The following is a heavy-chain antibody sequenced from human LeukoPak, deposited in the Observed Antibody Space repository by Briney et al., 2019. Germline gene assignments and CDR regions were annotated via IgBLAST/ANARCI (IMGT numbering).Heavy chain of an antibody. CDR3: IRALSGSEDY. J-gene: IGHJ4*02. CDR2: TNSDETTI. CDR1: GFTFSRHW. Sequence: GGSLRLSCAASGFTFSRHWMHWVRQAPGKGLVWVSRTNSDETTIDYADSVKGRFTISRDNVKNTVYLQMNSLRAEDTAVYYCIRALSGSEDYWGQGTLVTASS. V-gene: IGHV3-74*01. D-gene: IGHD2-15*01.